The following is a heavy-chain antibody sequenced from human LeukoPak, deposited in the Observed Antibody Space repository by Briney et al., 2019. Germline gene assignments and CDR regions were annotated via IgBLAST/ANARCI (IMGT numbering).Heavy chain of an antibody. CDR3: ARASRLDSSGWYFDY. CDR2: IYYSGST. CDR1: GGSVSSGSYY. J-gene: IGHJ4*02. V-gene: IGHV4-61*01. D-gene: IGHD6-19*01. Sequence: PSETLSLTCTVSGGSVSSGSYYWSWIRQPPGKGLEWIGYIYYSGSTNYNPSLKSRVTISVVTSKNQFSLKLSSVTAADTAVYYCARASRLDSSGWYFDYWGQGTLVTVSS.